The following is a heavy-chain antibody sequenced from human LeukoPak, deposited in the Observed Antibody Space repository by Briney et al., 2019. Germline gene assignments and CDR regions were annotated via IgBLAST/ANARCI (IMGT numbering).Heavy chain of an antibody. Sequence: PGGSLRLSCAAAGFTFSNYAMTWVRQAPGRGLEWVSSISGSGGSTYYADSVKGRFTISRDNSKNTLYLQMHSLRAEDTAVYYCAKVEGASKASVYWGQGALATVSS. CDR3: AKVEGASKASVY. CDR2: ISGSGGST. J-gene: IGHJ4*02. CDR1: GFTFSNYA. V-gene: IGHV3-23*01. D-gene: IGHD1-1*01.